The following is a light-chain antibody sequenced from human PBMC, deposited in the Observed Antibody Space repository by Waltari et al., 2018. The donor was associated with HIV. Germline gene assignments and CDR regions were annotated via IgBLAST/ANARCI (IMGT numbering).Light chain of an antibody. J-gene: IGLJ2*01. CDR3: QSYDSSLV. CDR2: GDN. Sequence: SVLTQPPSVSGAPGQRLTISCTGSSSNIGAGSDVHWYQQIAGAAPKLLIYGDNNRPSGVPDRFSGSKSGTSASLAITGLQAEDAADYYCQSYDSSLVFGGGTKLTV. CDR1: SSNIGAGSD. V-gene: IGLV1-40*01.